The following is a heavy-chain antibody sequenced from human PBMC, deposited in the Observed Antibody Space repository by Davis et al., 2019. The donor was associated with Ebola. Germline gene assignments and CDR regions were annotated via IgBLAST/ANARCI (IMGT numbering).Heavy chain of an antibody. CDR2: IKQDGSER. V-gene: IGHV3-7*03. Sequence: GESLKISCAASGFTFSSYWMSWVRQAPGKGLEWVANIKQDGSERYYVDSVKGRFTISRDNAKNSLYLQMNSLRAEDTAVYYCARDWNDGGPAFDIWGQGTMVTVSS. CDR3: ARDWNDGGPAFDI. D-gene: IGHD1-1*01. CDR1: GFTFSSYW. J-gene: IGHJ3*02.